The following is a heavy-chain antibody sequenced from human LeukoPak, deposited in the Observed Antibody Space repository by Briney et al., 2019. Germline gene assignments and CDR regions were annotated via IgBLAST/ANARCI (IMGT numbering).Heavy chain of an antibody. V-gene: IGHV3-21*01. D-gene: IGHD2-2*02. CDR2: ISSSSSYI. CDR3: ARSSPHCSSTSCYNDAFDI. J-gene: IGHJ3*02. Sequence: MAGGSLRLSCAASGFTFSSYSMNWVRQAPGKGLEWVSSISSSSSYIYYADSVKGRFTISRDNAKNSLYLQMNSLRAEDTAVYCCARSSPHCSSTSCYNDAFDIWGQGTMVTVSS. CDR1: GFTFSSYS.